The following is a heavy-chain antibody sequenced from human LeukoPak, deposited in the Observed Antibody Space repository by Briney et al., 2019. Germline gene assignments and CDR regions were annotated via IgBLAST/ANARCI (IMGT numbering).Heavy chain of an antibody. J-gene: IGHJ4*02. CDR3: ARGHYSNYGYYFDY. CDR2: ISAYNGNT. D-gene: IGHD4-11*01. Sequence: PGGSLTLSCAASGFTFSSYEISWVRQAPGQGLEWMGWISAYNGNTNYAQKLQGRVTMTTDTSTSTAYMELRSLRSDDTAVYYCARGHYSNYGYYFDYWGRGTLVTVSS. V-gene: IGHV1-18*01. CDR1: GFTFSSYE.